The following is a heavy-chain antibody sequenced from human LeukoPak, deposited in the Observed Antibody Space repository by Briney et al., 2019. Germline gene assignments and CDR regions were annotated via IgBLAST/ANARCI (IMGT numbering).Heavy chain of an antibody. J-gene: IGHJ5*02. V-gene: IGHV4-61*01. Sequence: SETLSLTCTVSGGSVSSGSYYWSWIRRPPGKGLEWIGYIYYSGSTNYNPSLKSRVTISVDTSKNQFSLKLSSVTAADTAVYYCARVARSYYDSSGYSPWGQGTLVTVSS. CDR1: GGSVSSGSYY. D-gene: IGHD3-22*01. CDR3: ARVARSYYDSSGYSP. CDR2: IYYSGST.